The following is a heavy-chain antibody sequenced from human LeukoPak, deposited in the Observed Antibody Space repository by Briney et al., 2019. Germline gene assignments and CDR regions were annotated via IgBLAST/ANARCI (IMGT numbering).Heavy chain of an antibody. V-gene: IGHV1-2*02. CDR2: INPNSGGT. Sequence: ASVKVSCKASGYTFTGYYMHWVRQAPGQGLEWMGWINPNSGGTNYAQKFQGRVTMTRDTSISTAYMELSRLRSDDTAVYYCATDIWDIVVVPAAISSWFDPWGQGTLVTVSS. J-gene: IGHJ5*02. D-gene: IGHD2-2*01. CDR1: GYTFTGYY. CDR3: ATDIWDIVVVPAAISSWFDP.